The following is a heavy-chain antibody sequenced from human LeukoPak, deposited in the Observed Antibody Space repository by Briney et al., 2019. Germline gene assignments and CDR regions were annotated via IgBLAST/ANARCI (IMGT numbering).Heavy chain of an antibody. CDR2: INNDGSIT. CDR3: TKTRPLDSSSWSHGDY. V-gene: IGHV3-74*01. Sequence: GGSLRLSCAASEFTISRYWMHWVRQAPGKGLVWVSNINNDGSITTYADSVKGRFTISRDNAKKSLYLQMNSLRAEDTAVYYCTKTRPLDSSSWSHGDYWGQGTLVTVSS. D-gene: IGHD6-13*01. CDR1: EFTISRYW. J-gene: IGHJ4*02.